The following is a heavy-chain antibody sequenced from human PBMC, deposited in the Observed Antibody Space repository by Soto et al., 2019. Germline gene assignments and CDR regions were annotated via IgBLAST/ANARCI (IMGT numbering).Heavy chain of an antibody. CDR1: GGSISSSSYY. CDR2: ICYSGST. D-gene: IGHD5-18*01. Sequence: SETLSLTCTVSGGSISSSSYYWGWIRQPPGKGLEWIGSICYSGSTYYNPSLKSRVTISVDTSKNQFSLKLSSVTAADTAVYYCAGSSYSTYYYYYMDVWGKGTTVTVSS. V-gene: IGHV4-39*01. J-gene: IGHJ6*03. CDR3: AGSSYSTYYYYYMDV.